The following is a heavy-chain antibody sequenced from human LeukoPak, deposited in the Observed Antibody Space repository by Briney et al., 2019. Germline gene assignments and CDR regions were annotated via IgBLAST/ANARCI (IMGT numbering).Heavy chain of an antibody. CDR3: AKDLAFWSGYYIRYFQH. D-gene: IGHD3-3*01. J-gene: IGHJ1*01. V-gene: IGHV3-23*01. Sequence: GGSLRLSCAASGFTFSSYAMSWVRKAPGKGLKWVSAISGSGGSTYYADSVKGRFTISRDNSKNTLYLQMNSLRAEDTAVYYCAKDLAFWSGYYIRYFQHWGQGTLVTVSS. CDR2: ISGSGGST. CDR1: GFTFSSYA.